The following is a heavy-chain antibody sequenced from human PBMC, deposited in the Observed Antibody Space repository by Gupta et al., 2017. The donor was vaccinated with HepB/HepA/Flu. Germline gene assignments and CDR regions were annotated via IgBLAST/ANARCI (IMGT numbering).Heavy chain of an antibody. CDR2: IIWKSGSI. J-gene: IGHJ6*02. D-gene: IGHD6-13*01. Sequence: DVQLLESGGGLVQPGRSLRLSCAASGFTFVDYAMHWIRQAPGKGLEWVSGIIWKSGSIGYADSVKGRFTISRDNAKNSLYLQMNSLGAEDAALYYCAKDRGSSWFGCMDVWGQGTTVTVSS. CDR1: GFTFVDYA. V-gene: IGHV3-9*01. CDR3: AKDRGSSWFGCMDV.